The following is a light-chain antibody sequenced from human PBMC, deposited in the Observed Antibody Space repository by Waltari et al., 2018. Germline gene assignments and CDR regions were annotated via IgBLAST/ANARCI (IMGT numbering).Light chain of an antibody. Sequence: SSALTQDPAVCVALGQTVKVSCQGGIVRTYYPNWCQQKPVQAPILIIYGKNNRPSGIPDRFSASSSGDTASLVITGAQAEDEAVYYCGSRDSDGDVIFGGGTKLTVL. V-gene: IGLV3-19*01. CDR1: IVRTYY. CDR2: GKN. CDR3: GSRDSDGDVI. J-gene: IGLJ2*01.